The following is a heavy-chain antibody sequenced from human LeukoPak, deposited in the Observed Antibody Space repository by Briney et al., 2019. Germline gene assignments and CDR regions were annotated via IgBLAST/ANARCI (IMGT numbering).Heavy chain of an antibody. J-gene: IGHJ6*03. Sequence: GGSLRLSCAASGFTFSNYAMSWIRQAPGKGLEWVSYISSSGSTIYYADSVKGRFTISRDNAKNSLYLQMNSLRAEDTAVYYCARAVPYYYYMDVWGKGTTVTISS. CDR2: ISSSGSTI. CDR3: ARAVPYYYYMDV. V-gene: IGHV3-11*01. CDR1: GFTFSNYA.